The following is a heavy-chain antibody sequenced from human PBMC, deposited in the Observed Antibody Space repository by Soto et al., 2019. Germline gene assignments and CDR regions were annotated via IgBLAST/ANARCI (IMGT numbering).Heavy chain of an antibody. CDR1: GGSFSGYY. D-gene: IGHD3-3*01. CDR3: ARGGLRFLEWLS. Sequence: QVQLQQWGAGLLKPSETLSLTCAVYGGSFSGYYWSWIRQPPGKRLEWIGEIKHSGSTNYNPSLKSRVTILVDTSRKQFSLKLTSVTAADTAVYYCARGGLRFLEWLSWGQGTLVTVSS. CDR2: IKHSGST. V-gene: IGHV4-34*01. J-gene: IGHJ5*02.